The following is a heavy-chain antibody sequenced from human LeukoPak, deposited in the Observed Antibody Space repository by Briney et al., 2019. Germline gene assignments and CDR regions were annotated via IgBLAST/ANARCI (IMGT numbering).Heavy chain of an antibody. D-gene: IGHD3-22*01. CDR1: GYTFTSYD. J-gene: IGHJ6*02. Sequence: CKASGYTFTSYDINWVRQATGQGLEWMGWMNPNSGNTGYAQKFQGRVTMTRNTSISTAYMELSRLRSEDTAVYYCARVGYYDSSGYYYLYYYYGMDVWGQGTTVTVSS. CDR3: ARVGYYDSSGYYYLYYYYGMDV. V-gene: IGHV1-8*01. CDR2: MNPNSGNT.